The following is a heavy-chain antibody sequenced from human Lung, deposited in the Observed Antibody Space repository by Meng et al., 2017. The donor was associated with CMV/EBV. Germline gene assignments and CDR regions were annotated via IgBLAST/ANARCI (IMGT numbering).Heavy chain of an antibody. D-gene: IGHD4-17*01. Sequence: SCSASGFTFRVSSINWVRQAPGKGLEWVASISGNHRHIHYADSVKGRFTISRDNGKESMYMEMNSLRVEDTAVYYCARGLGYGDYEMNYLDYWGQGXLVTVSS. V-gene: IGHV3-21*01. CDR2: ISGNHRHI. CDR1: GFTFRVSS. J-gene: IGHJ4*02. CDR3: ARGLGYGDYEMNYLDY.